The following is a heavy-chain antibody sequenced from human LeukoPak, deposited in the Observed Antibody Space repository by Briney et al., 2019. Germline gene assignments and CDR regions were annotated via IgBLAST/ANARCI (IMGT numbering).Heavy chain of an antibody. CDR2: INHSGST. CDR3: ASAPRPDDYYDSSGYFYYYYGMDV. J-gene: IGHJ6*02. Sequence: PSETLSLTCAVYGGSLSGYYWSWIRQPPGKGLEWIGEINHSGSTNYNPSLKSRVTISVDTSKNQFSLKLSSVTAADTAVYYCASAPRPDDYYDSSGYFYYYYGMDVWGQGTTVTVSS. CDR1: GGSLSGYY. D-gene: IGHD3-22*01. V-gene: IGHV4-34*01.